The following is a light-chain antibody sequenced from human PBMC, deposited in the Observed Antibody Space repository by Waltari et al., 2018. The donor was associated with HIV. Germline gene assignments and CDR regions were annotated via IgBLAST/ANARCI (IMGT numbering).Light chain of an antibody. Sequence: GTPGQRVTISCSGSISNVGSTTVNWYQQVPGAAPKLLILNTDERPSGVPDRFSGSKSGTSASLAISGLQSEDEADYYCAAWDDRLNAYVFGTGTTVTVL. V-gene: IGLV1-44*01. CDR3: AAWDDRLNAYV. CDR2: NTD. CDR1: ISNVGSTT. J-gene: IGLJ1*01.